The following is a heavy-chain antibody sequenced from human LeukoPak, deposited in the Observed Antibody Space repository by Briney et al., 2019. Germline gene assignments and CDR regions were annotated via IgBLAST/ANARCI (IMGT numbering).Heavy chain of an antibody. CDR1: GFTFSSYW. V-gene: IGHV3-7*01. CDR3: ARDFRAKAVAGTILDY. CDR2: IKQDGSEK. Sequence: GGSLRLSCAASGFTFSSYWMSWVRQAPGKGLEWVANIKQDGSEKYYVDSVKGRFTTSRDNAKNSLYLQMNSLRAEDTAVYYCARDFRAKAVAGTILDYWGQGTLVTVSS. J-gene: IGHJ4*02. D-gene: IGHD6-19*01.